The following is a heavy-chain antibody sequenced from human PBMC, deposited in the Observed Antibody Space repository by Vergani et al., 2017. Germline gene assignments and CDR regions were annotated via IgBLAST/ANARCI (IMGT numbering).Heavy chain of an antibody. D-gene: IGHD2-15*01. CDR2: IYSGGST. V-gene: IGHV3-NL1*01. Sequence: QVQLVESGGGVVQPGRSLRLSCAASGFTFSSYGMHWVRQAPGKGLEWVAVIYSGGSTYYADSVKGRFTISRHNSKNTLYLQMNSLRAEDTAVYYCARDATFYYYGMDVWGQGTTVTVSS. J-gene: IGHJ6*02. CDR3: ARDATFYYYGMDV. CDR1: GFTFSSYG.